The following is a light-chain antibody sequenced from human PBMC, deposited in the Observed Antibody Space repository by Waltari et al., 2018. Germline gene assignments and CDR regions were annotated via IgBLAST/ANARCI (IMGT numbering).Light chain of an antibody. V-gene: IGKV3-11*01. Sequence: EIVLTQSPATLSLSPGERATLSCRASQSVSSYLAWYQQKPGQAPRLPIYDASNRATGIPARFSGSGSGTDFTLTISSLEPEDFAVYYCQQRSNWPRRGAAFGQGTKVEIK. CDR1: QSVSSY. CDR3: QQRSNWPRRGAA. CDR2: DAS. J-gene: IGKJ1*01.